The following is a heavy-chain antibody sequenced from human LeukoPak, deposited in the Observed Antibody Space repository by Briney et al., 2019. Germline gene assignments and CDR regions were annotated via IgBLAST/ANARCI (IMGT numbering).Heavy chain of an antibody. D-gene: IGHD3-16*01. Sequence: VQPGGSLRLSCAASGFTFSSYAMSWVLQAPGKGLEWVSAISGSGGSTYYADSVKGRFTISRDNSKNTLYLQMNSLRAEDTAVYYCTKGYYDYVWGSYYFDYWGQGILVTVSS. J-gene: IGHJ4*02. CDR1: GFTFSSYA. CDR3: TKGYYDYVWGSYYFDY. V-gene: IGHV3-23*01. CDR2: ISGSGGST.